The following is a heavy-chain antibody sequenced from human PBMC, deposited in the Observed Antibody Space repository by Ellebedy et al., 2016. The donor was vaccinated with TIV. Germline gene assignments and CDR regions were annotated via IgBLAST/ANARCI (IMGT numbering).Heavy chain of an antibody. CDR1: GGTFGLYA. V-gene: IGHV1-69*13. CDR3: ASHDQWAGYFDS. CDR2: IIPIFGTT. J-gene: IGHJ4*02. D-gene: IGHD1-26*01. Sequence: AASVKVSCKASGGTFGLYAIIWNRQAPGQGLEWMGGIIPIFGTTNYAQNFQARVTIIADESTGTAYMELSSLRSEDTAVYFCASHDQWAGYFDSWGQGTLVTVSS.